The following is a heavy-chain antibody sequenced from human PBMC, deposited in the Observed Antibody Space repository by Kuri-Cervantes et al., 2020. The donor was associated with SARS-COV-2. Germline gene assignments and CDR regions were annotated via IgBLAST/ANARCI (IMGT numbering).Heavy chain of an antibody. CDR2: IYTSGST. V-gene: IGHV4-61*02. CDR1: GGSISSGSCY. CDR3: ARAAGPAARTSWFDP. D-gene: IGHD2-2*01. Sequence: LRLSCTVSGGSISSGSCYWSWIRQPAGKGLEWIGRIYTSGSTNYNPSLKSRVTISVDTSKNQFSLKLSSVTAADTAVYYCARAAGPAARTSWFDPWGQGTLVTVSS. J-gene: IGHJ5*02.